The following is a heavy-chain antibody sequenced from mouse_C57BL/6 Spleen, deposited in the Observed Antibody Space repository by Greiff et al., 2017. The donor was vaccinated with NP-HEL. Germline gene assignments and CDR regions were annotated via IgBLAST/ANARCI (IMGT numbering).Heavy chain of an antibody. Sequence: VKLQESGPELVKPGASVKISCKASGYAFSSSWMNWVKQRPGKGLEWIGRIYPGDGDTNYNGKFKGKATLTADKSSSTAYMQLSSLTSEDSAVYFCARGGTMVTSWGQGTTLTVSS. CDR1: GYAFSSSW. D-gene: IGHD2-2*01. V-gene: IGHV1-82*01. J-gene: IGHJ2*01. CDR2: IYPGDGDT. CDR3: ARGGTMVTS.